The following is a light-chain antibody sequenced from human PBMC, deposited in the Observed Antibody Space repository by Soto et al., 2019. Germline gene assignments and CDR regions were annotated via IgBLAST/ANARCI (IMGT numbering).Light chain of an antibody. CDR1: QSISNW. CDR3: QHYNSSPWT. Sequence: DIQMTQSPSTLSASVGDRVTITCRASQSISNWLAWYQQKSGKAPKLLIYDASSLESGVPSRFSGSGSETKFTLTISSLQPDDFATFYCQHYNSSPWTFGQGTKVDIK. CDR2: DAS. V-gene: IGKV1-5*01. J-gene: IGKJ1*01.